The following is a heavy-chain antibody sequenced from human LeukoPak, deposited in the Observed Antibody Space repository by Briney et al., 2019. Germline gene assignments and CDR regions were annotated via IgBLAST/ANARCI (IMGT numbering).Heavy chain of an antibody. J-gene: IGHJ3*02. D-gene: IGHD6-13*01. CDR2: ISSSGSTI. Sequence: GGSLRLSCAASGFTFSDYYMSWIRQAPGKGLEWVSYISSSGSTIYYADSVKGRFTISRDNAKNSLYLQMNSLRAEDTAVYYCARVGDSSSPAPHAFDIWAKGQWSPSLQ. CDR1: GFTFSDYY. CDR3: ARVGDSSSPAPHAFDI. V-gene: IGHV3-11*04.